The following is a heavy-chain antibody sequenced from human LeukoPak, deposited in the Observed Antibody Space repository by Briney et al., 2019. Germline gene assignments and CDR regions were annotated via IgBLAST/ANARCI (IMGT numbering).Heavy chain of an antibody. CDR1: GGSISSYY. V-gene: IGHV4-59*08. D-gene: IGHD3-22*01. J-gene: IGHJ4*02. CDR3: ARHRYPGHYYDSSGYFDY. CDR2: IYYSGST. Sequence: SETLSLTCTVSGGSISSYYWSWIRQPPGKGLEWIGCIYYSGSTNYNPSLKSRVTISVDTSKNQFSLKLSSVTAADTAVYYCARHRYPGHYYDSSGYFDYWGQGTLVTVSS.